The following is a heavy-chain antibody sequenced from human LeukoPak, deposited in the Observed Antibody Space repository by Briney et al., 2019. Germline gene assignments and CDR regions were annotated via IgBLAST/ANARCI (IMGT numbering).Heavy chain of an antibody. CDR1: GFTFSSYA. D-gene: IGHD3-10*01. J-gene: IGHJ6*02. V-gene: IGHV3-23*01. CDR3: AKGVVRITMVRGVIIHPGNYYYGMDV. CDR2: ISGSGGST. Sequence: GGSLRLSCAASGFTFSSYAMSWVRQAPGKGLEWVSAISGSGGSTYYAASVKGRFTISRDNSKNTLYLQMNSLRAEDTAVYYCAKGVVRITMVRGVIIHPGNYYYGMDVWGQGTTVTVSS.